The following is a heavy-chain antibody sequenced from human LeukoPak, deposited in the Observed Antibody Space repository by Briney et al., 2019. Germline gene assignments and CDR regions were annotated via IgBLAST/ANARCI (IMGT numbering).Heavy chain of an antibody. CDR3: ARKVAHTYYYGSGRTSGAFDI. V-gene: IGHV4-31*03. CDR2: IYYSGST. D-gene: IGHD3-10*01. J-gene: IGHJ3*02. CDR1: GGSISSGGYY. Sequence: SETLSFTCTVSGGSISSGGYYWSWIRQHPGKGLEWIGYIYYSGSTYYNPSLKSRVTISVDTSKNQFSLKLSSVTAADTAVYYCARKVAHTYYYGSGRTSGAFDIWGQGTMVTVSS.